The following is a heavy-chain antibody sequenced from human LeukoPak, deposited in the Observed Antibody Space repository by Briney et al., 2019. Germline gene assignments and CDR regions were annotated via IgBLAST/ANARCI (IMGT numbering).Heavy chain of an antibody. Sequence: GGSLRLSCEASGFNFGSYWMSWVRQAPGKGLEWVANIKQDGNEKYYVDSVEGRFTISRDNAKNSVHLQMRSLRAEDTAVYYCATGFSFVQGRFDYWGQGILVTVSS. J-gene: IGHJ4*01. V-gene: IGHV3-7*01. CDR2: IKQDGNEK. CDR3: ATGFSFVQGRFDY. D-gene: IGHD1-26*01. CDR1: GFNFGSYW.